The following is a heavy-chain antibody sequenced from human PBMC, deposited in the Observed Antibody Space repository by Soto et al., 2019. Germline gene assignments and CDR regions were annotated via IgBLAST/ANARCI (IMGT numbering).Heavy chain of an antibody. CDR3: ARVDGCSSTSCYVTGWFDP. CDR2: INPSGGST. V-gene: IGHV1-46*01. Sequence: QVQLVQSGAEVKKPGASVKVSCKASGYTFTSYYMHWVRQAPGQGLEWMGIINPSGGSTSYAQKFQGRVTMTRDTSTSTVYMELSSLRSEDTAVYYCARVDGCSSTSCYVTGWFDPWGQGTLVTFSS. D-gene: IGHD2-2*01. CDR1: GYTFTSYY. J-gene: IGHJ5*02.